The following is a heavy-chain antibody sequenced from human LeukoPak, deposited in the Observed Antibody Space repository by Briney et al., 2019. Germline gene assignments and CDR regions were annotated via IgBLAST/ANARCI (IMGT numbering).Heavy chain of an antibody. J-gene: IGHJ3*02. Sequence: GGSLRLSCAASGFTFSSYAMSWVRQAPGKGLEWVSAISDSGGSTYYADSVKGRFTISRDNSKNTLYLQMNSLRAEDTAVYYCAKTSSGWYEAFDIWGQGTMVTVSS. CDR1: GFTFSSYA. CDR3: AKTSSGWYEAFDI. CDR2: ISDSGGST. D-gene: IGHD6-19*01. V-gene: IGHV3-23*01.